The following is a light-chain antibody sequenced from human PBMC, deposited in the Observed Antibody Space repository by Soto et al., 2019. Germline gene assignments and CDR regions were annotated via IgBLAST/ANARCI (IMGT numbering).Light chain of an antibody. Sequence: EIVMTQSPGTLSVSPGEGATLSCRASQSVSTNLAWYQQKPDQAPRRLIYGAATTATGMPARFRGSGSGTEFTLTISSLQSEVFAVYYCQQYYTWPRTFGQGTSVEIK. J-gene: IGKJ1*01. CDR2: GAA. V-gene: IGKV3-15*01. CDR1: QSVSTN. CDR3: QQYYTWPRT.